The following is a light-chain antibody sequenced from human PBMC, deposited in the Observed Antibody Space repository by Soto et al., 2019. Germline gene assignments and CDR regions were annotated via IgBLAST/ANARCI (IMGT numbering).Light chain of an antibody. V-gene: IGKV2-28*01. CDR2: LGS. CDR1: QSLLLRNGKNY. J-gene: IGKJ5*01. Sequence: DIVMNQSPFSLAVTPGESASIPCRSSQSLLLRNGKNYLDWYLQKPGQSPQLLIYLGSSRASGVPDRVSGSGSGTDFTLKIGRVEAEDVGIYYCMQGLQSTITFGQGTRLEIK. CDR3: MQGLQSTIT.